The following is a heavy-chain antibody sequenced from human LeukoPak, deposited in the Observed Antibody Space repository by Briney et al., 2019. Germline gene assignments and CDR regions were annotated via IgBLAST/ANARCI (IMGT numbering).Heavy chain of an antibody. CDR1: GDSINSYY. D-gene: IGHD3-22*01. Sequence: SETLSLTCTVSGDSINSYYWSWIRQPAGKGLEWIGRIYTSGSTNYNPSLKSRVTMSVDTSKNQFSLNLNPLTAADTAVYYCARDRPYDSSGYFYVFDYWGQGTLVTVSS. V-gene: IGHV4-4*07. CDR2: IYTSGST. CDR3: ARDRPYDSSGYFYVFDY. J-gene: IGHJ4*02.